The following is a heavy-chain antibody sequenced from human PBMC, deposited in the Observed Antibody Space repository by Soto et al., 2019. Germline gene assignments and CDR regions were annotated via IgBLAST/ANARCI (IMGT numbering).Heavy chain of an antibody. V-gene: IGHV1-18*01. CDR3: ARDRPRITMVRGVRGDAFDI. CDR1: GYTFTSYG. Sequence: ASVKVSCKASGYTFTSYGISWVRQAPGQGLEWMGWISAYNGNTNYAQKLQGRVTMTTDTSTSTAYMELSRLRSDDTAVYYCARDRPRITMVRGVRGDAFDIWGKGTMVTVSS. J-gene: IGHJ3*02. CDR2: ISAYNGNT. D-gene: IGHD3-10*01.